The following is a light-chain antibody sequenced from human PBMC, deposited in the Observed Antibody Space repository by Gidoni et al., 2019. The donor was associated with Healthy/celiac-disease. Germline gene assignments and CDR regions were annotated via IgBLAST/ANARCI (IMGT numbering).Light chain of an antibody. Sequence: AIQTTQSPSSLPASVGDRVTITCRASQGIRNDLGWYQQKPGKAPKLLIYAASSLQSGVPSRFSGSGSGTDFTLTISSLQPEDFATYYCLQDYNYPWTFGQGTKVEIK. V-gene: IGKV1-6*01. J-gene: IGKJ1*01. CDR3: LQDYNYPWT. CDR2: AAS. CDR1: QGIRND.